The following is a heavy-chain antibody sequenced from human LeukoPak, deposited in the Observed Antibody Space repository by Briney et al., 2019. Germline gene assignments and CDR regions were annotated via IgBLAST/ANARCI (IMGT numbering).Heavy chain of an antibody. CDR3: ARVASDSSGWYHFDY. CDR2: IQPDGSDK. V-gene: IGHV3-7*05. Sequence: GGSLRLSCAASGFTFSGYWMTWVRQAPGKGLEWVANIQPDGSDKYYVDSVKGRFTISRDNSKNTLYLQMNSLTTEDTAVYYCARVASDSSGWYHFDYWGQGTLVTVSS. D-gene: IGHD6-19*01. J-gene: IGHJ4*02. CDR1: GFTFSGYW.